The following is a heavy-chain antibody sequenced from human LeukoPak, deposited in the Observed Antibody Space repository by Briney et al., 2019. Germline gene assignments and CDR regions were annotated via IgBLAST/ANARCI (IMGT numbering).Heavy chain of an antibody. D-gene: IGHD1/OR15-1a*01. CDR1: GGSISTYY. J-gene: IGHJ4*02. V-gene: IGHV4-59*01. CDR3: ARRGITGTWYYFDY. CDR2: IYSSGST. Sequence: PSETLSLTCTVSGGSISTYYWSWIRQPPGKGLEWIGFIYSSGSTNYNPSLKSRVTISVDTSKNQFSLKLSSVTVADTAVYYCARRGITGTWYYFDYWGQGTLVTVSS.